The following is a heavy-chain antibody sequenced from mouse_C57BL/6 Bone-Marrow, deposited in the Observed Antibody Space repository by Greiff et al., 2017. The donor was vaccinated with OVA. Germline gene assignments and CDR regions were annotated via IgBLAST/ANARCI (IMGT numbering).Heavy chain of an antibody. V-gene: IGHV14-4*01. D-gene: IGHD2-1*01. CDR3: TAYGNFDY. CDR2: IDPGDGDT. J-gene: IGHJ2*01. Sequence: VQLQQSGAELVRPGASVKLSCTASGFNIKDDYMPWVKQRPEQGLEWIGWIDPGDGDTEYASKFQGKATITADTSSNTAYLQLSSLTSEDTAVYYCTAYGNFDYWGQGTTLTVSS. CDR1: GFNIKDDY.